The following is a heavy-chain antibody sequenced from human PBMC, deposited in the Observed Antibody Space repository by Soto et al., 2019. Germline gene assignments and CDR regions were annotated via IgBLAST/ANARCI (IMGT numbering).Heavy chain of an antibody. V-gene: IGHV3-30*18. Sequence: QVQLVESGGGVVQPGRSLRLSCVASGFTFSYYGMHWVRQAPGKGLEWVAIISYDGNKKYYADSVKGRFTISRDNSKNTLYLQMDSLRTDDTGTYFCAKDTGDCSRTNCKPGNNWFGPWGQGDLVTVSS. D-gene: IGHD2-2*01. CDR3: AKDTGDCSRTNCKPGNNWFGP. CDR1: GFTFSYYG. J-gene: IGHJ5*02. CDR2: ISYDGNKK.